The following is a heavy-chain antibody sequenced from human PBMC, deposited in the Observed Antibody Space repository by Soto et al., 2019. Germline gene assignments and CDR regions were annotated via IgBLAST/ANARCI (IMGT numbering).Heavy chain of an antibody. CDR2: IYYTGGT. V-gene: IGHV4-59*01. CDR3: ATRSMAGILGY. J-gene: IGHJ4*02. CDR1: GGSISSYY. Sequence: SETLSLTCTVSGGSISSYYWSWIRQPPGKGLEWIGYIYYTGGTNYNPSLKSRVTISVDTSKNQFSLKLSSVTAADTAVYYCATRSMAGILGYWGQGTLVTVSS. D-gene: IGHD6-19*01.